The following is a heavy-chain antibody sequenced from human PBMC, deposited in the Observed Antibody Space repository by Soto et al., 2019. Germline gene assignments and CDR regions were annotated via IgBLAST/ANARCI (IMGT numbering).Heavy chain of an antibody. CDR2: IYYSGNT. D-gene: IGHD4-17*01. J-gene: IGHJ4*02. V-gene: IGHV4-31*03. CDR1: GGSISSGGYY. Sequence: SETLSLTCTVSGGSISSGGYYWSWIRQHPGKGLEWIGYIYYSGNTYYNPSLKSRVTISVDTSKNQFSLNLSSVTAADTAVYYCARNDYGSLQFDYWGQGTLVTVSS. CDR3: ARNDYGSLQFDY.